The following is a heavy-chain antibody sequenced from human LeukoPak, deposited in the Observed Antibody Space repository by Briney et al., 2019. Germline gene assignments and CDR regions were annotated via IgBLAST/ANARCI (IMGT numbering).Heavy chain of an antibody. D-gene: IGHD3-16*01. CDR3: ARARGRSINDAFDI. V-gene: IGHV3-21*01. CDR1: GFTFSTYS. CDR2: ISTRSTYI. Sequence: GSLRLSCAASGFTFSTYSMNWVRQAPGKGLEWVSCISTRSTYIYYADSVKGRFTISRDNAKNSLYLQMSSLRAEDTAVYYCARARGRSINDAFDIWGQGTMVTVSS. J-gene: IGHJ3*02.